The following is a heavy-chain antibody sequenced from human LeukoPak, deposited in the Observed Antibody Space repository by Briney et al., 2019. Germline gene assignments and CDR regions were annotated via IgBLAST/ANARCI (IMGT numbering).Heavy chain of an antibody. D-gene: IGHD2-15*01. V-gene: IGHV4-39*07. J-gene: IGHJ4*02. CDR2: INHSGST. CDR1: GGSISSSSYY. CDR3: ARPGYCSGGSCAPPYYCDY. Sequence: PSETLSLTCTVSGGSISSSSYYWGWIRQPPGKGLEWIGEINHSGSTNYNPSLKSRVTISVDTSKNQFSLKLSSVTAAVTAVYYCARPGYCSGGSCAPPYYCDYCGQGTLVTVSS.